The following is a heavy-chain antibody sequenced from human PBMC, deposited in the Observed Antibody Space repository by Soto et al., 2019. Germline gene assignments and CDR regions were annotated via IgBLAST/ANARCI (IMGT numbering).Heavy chain of an antibody. CDR1: GFTFSDFA. CDR2: LDGAGGST. CDR3: AAPRDEYGSGVSWFTYGMDI. J-gene: IGHJ6*02. Sequence: GVLRLSCLASGFTFSDFAMTWVRHVPGRGLEWVASLDGAGGSTYYAESVRGRFSISRDNSQNTLFLQMKRLTVDDTAIYYCAAPRDEYGSGVSWFTYGMDIWGQGTTVTV. V-gene: IGHV3-23*01. D-gene: IGHD3-10*01.